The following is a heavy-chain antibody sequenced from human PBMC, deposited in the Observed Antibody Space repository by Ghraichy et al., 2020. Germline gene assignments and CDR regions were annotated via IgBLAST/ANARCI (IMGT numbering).Heavy chain of an antibody. J-gene: IGHJ4*02. CDR3: TTNLAY. D-gene: IGHD1-14*01. CDR2: IKSETSGGTI. Sequence: GGSLRLSCAASGFAFSNAWMSWVRQAPGKGLEWVGRIKSETSGGTIEYAAPVQHRFTISRDDSKNTLYQQMNSLKTEDTAVYYCTTNLAYWGRGTLVTVSS. CDR1: GFAFSNAW. V-gene: IGHV3-15*01.